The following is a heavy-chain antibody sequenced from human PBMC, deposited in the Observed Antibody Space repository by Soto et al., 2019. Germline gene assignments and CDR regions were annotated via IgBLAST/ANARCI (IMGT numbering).Heavy chain of an antibody. CDR2: ISHSGST. Sequence: QLQLQESGSGLVKPSQTLSLTCAVSGGSISSGGYSWSWIRQPPGKVLEWIGYISHSGSTYYNPSLKGRVTISVDRSKNKFSLKLSSVTAADTAVYYYARVLAPLGQGTLVTVSS. CDR3: ARVLAP. CDR1: GGSISSGGYS. J-gene: IGHJ5*02. V-gene: IGHV4-30-2*01.